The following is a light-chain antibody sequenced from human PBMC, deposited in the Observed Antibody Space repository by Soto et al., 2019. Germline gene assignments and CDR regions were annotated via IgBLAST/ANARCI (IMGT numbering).Light chain of an antibody. J-gene: IGLJ1*01. CDR1: SSDVGGYNY. CDR3: SSYTGSSTFV. CDR2: DVN. Sequence: ALTQPASVSGSPGQSITISCTGTSSDVGGYNYVSWYQQLPGKAPKLMIYDVNNRPSGVSNRFSGSKSGNTASLTISGLQAEDEADYYCSSYTGSSTFVFGTGTKVTVL. V-gene: IGLV2-14*01.